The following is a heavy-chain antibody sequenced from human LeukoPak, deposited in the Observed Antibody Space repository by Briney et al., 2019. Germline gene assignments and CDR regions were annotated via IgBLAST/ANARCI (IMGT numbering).Heavy chain of an antibody. D-gene: IGHD3-22*01. CDR2: IKADGSGK. V-gene: IGHV3-7*01. CDR1: GFTFGTYW. J-gene: IGHJ3*02. CDR3: ATHYYDTSPYLPLGAFHI. Sequence: GGSLRLSCAASGFTFGTYWMSWVRQAPGKGLEWVASIKADGSGKYYVDSLKGRFTISRDNAKNSLYLQMNSLRAEDTAVYYCATHYYDTSPYLPLGAFHIWGQGAMVTVSS.